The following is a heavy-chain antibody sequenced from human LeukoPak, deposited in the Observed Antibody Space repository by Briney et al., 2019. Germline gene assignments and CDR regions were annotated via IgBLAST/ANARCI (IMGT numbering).Heavy chain of an antibody. V-gene: IGHV1-18*01. CDR2: ISAYNGNT. D-gene: IGHD1-20*01. J-gene: IGHJ3*02. CDR1: GYTFTSYA. CDR3: ARGGGNWNDGNAFDI. Sequence: ASVKVSCKASGYTFTSYAMNWVRQAPGQGLEWMGWISAYNGNTNYAQKLQGRVTMTTDTSTSTAYMELRSLRSDDTAVYYCARGGGNWNDGNAFDIWGQGTMVTVSS.